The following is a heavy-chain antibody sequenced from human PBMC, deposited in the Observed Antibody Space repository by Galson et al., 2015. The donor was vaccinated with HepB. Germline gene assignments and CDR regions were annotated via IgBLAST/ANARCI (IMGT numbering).Heavy chain of an antibody. CDR3: AKGGGSGSYSPPGY. J-gene: IGHJ4*02. CDR2: ISGSGGST. Sequence: LRLSCAASGFTFSSYAMSWVRQAPGKGLEWVSAISGSGGSTYYADSVKGRFTISRDNSKNTLYLQMNSLRAEDTAVYYCAKGGGSGSYSPPGYWGQGTLVTVSS. V-gene: IGHV3-23*01. D-gene: IGHD3-10*01. CDR1: GFTFSSYA.